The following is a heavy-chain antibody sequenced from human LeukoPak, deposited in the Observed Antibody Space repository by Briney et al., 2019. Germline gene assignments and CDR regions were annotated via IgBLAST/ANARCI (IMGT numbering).Heavy chain of an antibody. CDR3: ARRFDY. CDR2: ISWNSGSI. Sequence: GRSLRLSCAASGFTFDDYAMHWVRQAPGKGLEWVSGISWNSGSIGYADSVKGRFTISRDDAKNSLYLQMDSLRAEDTAVYYCARRFDYWGQGTLVTVSS. CDR1: GFTFDDYA. J-gene: IGHJ4*02. V-gene: IGHV3-9*01.